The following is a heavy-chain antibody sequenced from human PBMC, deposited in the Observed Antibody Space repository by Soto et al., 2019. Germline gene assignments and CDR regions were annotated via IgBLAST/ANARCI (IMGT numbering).Heavy chain of an antibody. CDR1: GGSISSSSYY. J-gene: IGHJ6*01. CDR3: ASGYSSSWYLNNYYYYGMDV. Sequence: PSETLSLTCTVSGGSISSSSYYWGWIRQPPGKGLEWIGSIYYSGSTYYNPSLKSRVTISVDTSKNQFSLKLSSVTAADTAVYYCASGYSSSWYLNNYYYYGMDVWGQGTTVTVSS. CDR2: IYYSGST. D-gene: IGHD6-13*01. V-gene: IGHV4-39*01.